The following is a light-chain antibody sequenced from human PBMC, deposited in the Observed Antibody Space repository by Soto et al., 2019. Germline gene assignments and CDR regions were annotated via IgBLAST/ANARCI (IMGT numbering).Light chain of an antibody. CDR1: GSNLGPDYD. V-gene: IGLV1-40*01. CDR2: GNS. CDR3: ESSDSDVHTSA. J-gene: IGLJ7*01. Sequence: QSGLTQPPSVSGAPGQRVTISCTGTGSNLGPDYDVQWYQQLPGTAPKRLSFGNSNRPSGVPDRFSGSRSGTSASLTISGIKVADGRSYSAESSDSDVHTSAFGGGTRSPS.